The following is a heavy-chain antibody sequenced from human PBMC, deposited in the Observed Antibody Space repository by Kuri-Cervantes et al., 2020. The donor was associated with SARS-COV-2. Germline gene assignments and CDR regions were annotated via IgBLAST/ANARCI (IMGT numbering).Heavy chain of an antibody. CDR2: IYSGGST. Sequence: GESLKISCAASGFTVSSNYMSWVRQAPGKGLEWVSVIYSGGSTYYADSVKGRFTISRDNSKNTLYLQMNSLRAEDTAVYYCAKDPYDFWSGYYLYYFDYWGQGTLVTVSS. CDR3: AKDPYDFWSGYYLYYFDY. D-gene: IGHD3-3*01. CDR1: GFTVSSNY. V-gene: IGHV3-66*01. J-gene: IGHJ4*02.